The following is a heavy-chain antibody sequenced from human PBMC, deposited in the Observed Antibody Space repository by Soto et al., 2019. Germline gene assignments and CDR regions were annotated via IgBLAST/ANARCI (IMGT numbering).Heavy chain of an antibody. CDR3: AKDRTAAAGDYYYDSSGYHPLDY. CDR1: GFTFSSYA. CDR2: ISGSGGST. D-gene: IGHD3-22*01. J-gene: IGHJ4*02. Sequence: GGSLRLSCAASGFTFSSYAMSWVRQAPGKGLEWVSAISGSGGSTYYADSVKGRFPISRDNSKNTLYLQMNSLRAEDTAVYYCAKDRTAAAGDYYYDSSGYHPLDYWGQGTLVTVSS. V-gene: IGHV3-23*01.